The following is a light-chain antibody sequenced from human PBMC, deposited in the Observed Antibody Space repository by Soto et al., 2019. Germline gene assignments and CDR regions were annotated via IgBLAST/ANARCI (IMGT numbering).Light chain of an antibody. V-gene: IGLV2-23*01. J-gene: IGLJ7*01. CDR1: SSDVGSYNL. CDR2: EGS. Sequence: QSALTQPASVSGSPGQSSTISFTGTSSDVGSYNLVSWYQQHPGKAPKLMIYEGSKRPSGVSNRFSGSKSGNTASLTISGLQAEDEADYYCCSYAGSSTVFGGGTQLTVL. CDR3: CSYAGSSTV.